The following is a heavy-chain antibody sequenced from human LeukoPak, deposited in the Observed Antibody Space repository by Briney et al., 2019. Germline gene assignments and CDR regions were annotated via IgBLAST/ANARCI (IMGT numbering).Heavy chain of an antibody. Sequence: GASVKVSCKASGGTFSSYAISWVRQAPGQGLEWMGRIIPILGIANYAQKFQGRVTITADKSTSTAYMELSSLRSEDTAVYYCARAPTDSSGYRTQYYFDYWGQGTLVTVSS. D-gene: IGHD3-22*01. CDR2: IIPILGIA. CDR3: ARAPTDSSGYRTQYYFDY. CDR1: GGTFSSYA. V-gene: IGHV1-69*04. J-gene: IGHJ4*02.